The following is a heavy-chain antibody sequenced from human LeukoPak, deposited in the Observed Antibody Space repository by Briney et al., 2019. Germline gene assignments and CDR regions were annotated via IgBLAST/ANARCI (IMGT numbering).Heavy chain of an antibody. Sequence: SETLSLTCTVSGGSISSSSYYWSWIRQPPGKGLEWIGYIYYSGSTNYNPSLKSRVTISVDTSKNQFSLKLSSVTAADTAVYYCARHHGVAATILDYWGQGTLVTVSS. CDR2: IYYSGST. D-gene: IGHD5-24*01. V-gene: IGHV4-61*05. CDR1: GGSISSSSYY. CDR3: ARHHGVAATILDY. J-gene: IGHJ4*02.